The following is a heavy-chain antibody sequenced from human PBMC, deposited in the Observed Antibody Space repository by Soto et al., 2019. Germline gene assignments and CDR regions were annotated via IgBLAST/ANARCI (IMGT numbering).Heavy chain of an antibody. CDR2: ISHDGSNK. J-gene: IGHJ6*02. D-gene: IGHD5-12*01. Sequence: GGSLRLSCAASGFTFSSYAMHWVRKAPGKGLEWVAVISHDGSNKYYADSVKGRFTISRDNSKNTLYLQMNSLRAEDTSVYYCAREQNSCYDYYYYGMDVWGQGTTVTVSS. CDR3: AREQNSCYDYYYYGMDV. V-gene: IGHV3-30*04. CDR1: GFTFSSYA.